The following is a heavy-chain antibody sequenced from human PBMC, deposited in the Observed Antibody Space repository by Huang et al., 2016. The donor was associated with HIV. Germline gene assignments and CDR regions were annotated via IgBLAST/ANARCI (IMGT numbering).Heavy chain of an antibody. CDR3: AKGGRAAAVMDV. Sequence: QVQLVESGGGVVQPGRSLRLSCAASGFTFSSYGMHWVRQAPGKGLEGVAVISYDKSNKYYADSVKGRPTISRDNSKNTLYLQINSLTTEDTAVYYCAKGGRAAAVMDVWGKGTTVTVSS. J-gene: IGHJ6*04. CDR2: ISYDKSNK. D-gene: IGHD6-13*01. V-gene: IGHV3-30*18. CDR1: GFTFSSYG.